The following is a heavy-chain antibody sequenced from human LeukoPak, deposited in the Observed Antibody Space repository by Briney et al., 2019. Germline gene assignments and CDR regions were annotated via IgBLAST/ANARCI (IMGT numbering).Heavy chain of an antibody. J-gene: IGHJ4*02. Sequence: GGSLRLSCAASGFTFSSYVMSWVRQAPGKGLEWVSSISGGGSGTYYADSVKGRFTISRDNSKNTLYLQMNSLRAEDTAVYYCARAEEGAAGPFDYWGQGTLVTVSS. D-gene: IGHD6-19*01. CDR1: GFTFSSYV. CDR2: ISGGGSGT. V-gene: IGHV3-23*01. CDR3: ARAEEGAAGPFDY.